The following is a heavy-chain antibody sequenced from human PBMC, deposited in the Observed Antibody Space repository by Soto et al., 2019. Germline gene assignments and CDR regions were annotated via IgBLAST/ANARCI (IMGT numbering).Heavy chain of an antibody. Sequence: SETLSLTCTVSGYSINSGYIWGWVRRPPGQGLEWIGSRYSTGTTYYNPSLRRRVKMSVDTSKNQLSLVLRSVTAADTAVYYCAKDRYVDYWGQGTLVTVSS. CDR1: GYSINSGYI. J-gene: IGHJ4*02. CDR2: RYSTGTT. CDR3: AKDRYVDY. V-gene: IGHV4-38-2*02.